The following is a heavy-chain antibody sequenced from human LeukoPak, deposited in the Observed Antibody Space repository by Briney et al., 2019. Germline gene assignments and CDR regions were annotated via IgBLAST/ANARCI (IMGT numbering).Heavy chain of an antibody. J-gene: IGHJ4*02. D-gene: IGHD5-18*01. CDR2: INHSGST. CDR3: ASSVSYGLTIDY. Sequence: SETLSLTCAVYGGSFSGYYWSWIRQPPGKGLEWIGEINHSGSTNYNPSLKSRVTISVDTSKNQFSLKLSSVTATDTAVYYCASSVSYGLTIDYWGQGTLVTVSS. CDR1: GGSFSGYY. V-gene: IGHV4-34*01.